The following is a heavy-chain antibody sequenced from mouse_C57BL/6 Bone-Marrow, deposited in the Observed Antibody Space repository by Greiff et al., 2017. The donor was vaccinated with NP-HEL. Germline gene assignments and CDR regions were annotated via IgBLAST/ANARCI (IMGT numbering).Heavy chain of an antibody. CDR1: GYTFTSYG. V-gene: IGHV1-81*01. CDR3: AREDYYGSSLDY. CDR2: IYPRSGNT. J-gene: IGHJ2*01. D-gene: IGHD1-1*01. Sequence: VQLQQSGAELARPGASVKLSCKASGYTFTSYGISWVKQRPGQGLEWIGEIYPRSGNTYYNEKFKGKATLTADKSSSTAYMELRSLTSEDSAVYFCAREDYYGSSLDYWGQGTTLTVSS.